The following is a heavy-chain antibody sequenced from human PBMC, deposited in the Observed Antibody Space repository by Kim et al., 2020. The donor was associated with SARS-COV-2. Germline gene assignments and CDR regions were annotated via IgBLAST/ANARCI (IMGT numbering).Heavy chain of an antibody. Sequence: SVKVSCKASGGTFSSYAISWVRQAPGQGLEWMGGIIPIFGTANYAQKFQGRVTITADESTSTAYMELSSLRSEDTAVYYCARDPQTTKDYYGSGSYGFDYWGQGTLVTVSS. CDR1: GGTFSSYA. V-gene: IGHV1-69*13. D-gene: IGHD3-10*01. CDR2: IIPIFGTA. CDR3: ARDPQTTKDYYGSGSYGFDY. J-gene: IGHJ4*02.